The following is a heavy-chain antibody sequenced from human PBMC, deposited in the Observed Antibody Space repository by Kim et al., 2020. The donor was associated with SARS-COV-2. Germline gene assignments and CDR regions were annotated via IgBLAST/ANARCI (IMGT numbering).Heavy chain of an antibody. CDR1: GYSFTSYW. V-gene: IGHV5-10-1*04. CDR3: AKGYYDSSGYYHDAFDI. J-gene: IGHJ3*02. CDR2: IDPSDSYT. D-gene: IGHD3-22*01. Sequence: GESLKISCKGSGYSFTSYWISWVRQMPGKGLEWMGRIDPSDSYTNYSPSFQGEVAISADKSISTAYLQWSSLKASDTAMYYCAKGYYDSSGYYHDAFDIWGQGTMVTVSS.